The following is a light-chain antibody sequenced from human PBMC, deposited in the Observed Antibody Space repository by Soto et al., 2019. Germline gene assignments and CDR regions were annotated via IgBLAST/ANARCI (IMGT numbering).Light chain of an antibody. V-gene: IGKV1-27*01. CDR3: QKYNSVPLT. CDR2: GAS. CDR1: QGIDNY. J-gene: IGKJ4*01. Sequence: DIQMTQSPSSLSASVGDRVTITCRASQGIDNYVAWYQQRPGNLPKLLIYGASTLQSGVPYRFRGSGSGIDFTLTISGLQPEDVATYYCQKYNSVPLTFGGGTKVDIK.